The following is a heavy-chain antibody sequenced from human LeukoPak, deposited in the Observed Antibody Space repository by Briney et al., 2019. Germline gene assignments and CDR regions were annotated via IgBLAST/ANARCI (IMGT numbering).Heavy chain of an antibody. V-gene: IGHV3-48*03. D-gene: IGHD4-11*01. J-gene: IGHJ4*02. CDR2: TRSDSNDK. CDR3: ARRIQYLNYFDS. CDR1: GFTISSFE. Sequence: QTGGSLRLSCAASGFTISSFEMKWIRQAPEEGLEWVSYTRSDSNDKYYADSVKGRFTISRDNAKNSLYLEMSSLRAEDTGVYYCARRIQYLNYFDSWGRGTLVTVSS.